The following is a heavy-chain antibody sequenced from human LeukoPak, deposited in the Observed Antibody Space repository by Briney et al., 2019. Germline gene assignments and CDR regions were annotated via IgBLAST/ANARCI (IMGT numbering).Heavy chain of an antibody. V-gene: IGHV4-61*10. Sequence: SETLSLTRTVSGGSISSGSYYWSWIRQPAGKGLEWIGEINHSGSTSYNPSLKSRVTIPVDTSKNQFSLKLSSVTAADTAVYYCARHAPYYYDSSGLGIWGQGTMVTVSS. J-gene: IGHJ3*02. CDR2: INHSGST. CDR3: ARHAPYYYDSSGLGI. D-gene: IGHD3-22*01. CDR1: GGSISSGSYY.